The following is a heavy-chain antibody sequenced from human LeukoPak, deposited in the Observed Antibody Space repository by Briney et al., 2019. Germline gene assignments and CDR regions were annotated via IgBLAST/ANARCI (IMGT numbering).Heavy chain of an antibody. CDR3: ARGIAAHGGYYYYYYYMDV. V-gene: IGHV4-34*01. CDR2: INHSGST. D-gene: IGHD6-6*01. J-gene: IGHJ6*03. Sequence: SETLSLTCAVYGGSFSGYYWSWIRQPPGKGLEWIGEINHSGSTNYNPSLKGRVTISVDTSKSQFSLKLSSVTAADTAVYYGARGIAAHGGYYYYYYYMDVWGKGTTVTVSS. CDR1: GGSFSGYY.